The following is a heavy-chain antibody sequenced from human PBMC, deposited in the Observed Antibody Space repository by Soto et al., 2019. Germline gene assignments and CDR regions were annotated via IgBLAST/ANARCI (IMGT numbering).Heavy chain of an antibody. CDR2: IYYSGST. Sequence: SETLSLTCTVSGGSISSGGYYWSWIRQHPGKGLEWIGYIYYSGSTYYNPSLKSRVAISVDTSKNQFSLKLSSVTAADTAMYYCAREVEMATIDYWGQGTLVTVSS. CDR3: AREVEMATIDY. D-gene: IGHD5-12*01. CDR1: GGSISSGGYY. J-gene: IGHJ4*02. V-gene: IGHV4-31*03.